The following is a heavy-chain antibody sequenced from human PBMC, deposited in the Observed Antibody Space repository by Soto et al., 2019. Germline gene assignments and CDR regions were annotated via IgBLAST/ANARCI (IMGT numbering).Heavy chain of an antibody. D-gene: IGHD3-22*01. V-gene: IGHV4-39*01. J-gene: IGHJ4*02. Sequence: QLQLQESGPGLVKPSETLSLTCTVSGGSISSSSYYWGWIRQPPGKGLEWIGCIYYSGSTYDNPSLMSRVTISVDTAKNQFSLKLSSVTAADTAVYYCARLVYDSSGYRPGWGQGTLVTVSS. CDR1: GGSISSSSYY. CDR3: ARLVYDSSGYRPG. CDR2: IYYSGST.